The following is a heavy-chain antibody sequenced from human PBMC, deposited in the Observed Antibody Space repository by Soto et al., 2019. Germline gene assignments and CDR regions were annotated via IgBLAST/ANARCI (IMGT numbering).Heavy chain of an antibody. CDR3: GGAWGGVETGTRSDY. CDR1: GGTFSSYT. V-gene: IGHV1-69*02. CDR2: IIPIRGLA. D-gene: IGHD3-10*01. Sequence: QVQLVQSGAEVKKPGSSVKVSCKASGGTFSSYTIRWVRQAPGQGLEWMGRIIPIRGLANYAQKIQGRVPITADKSTSAACMGRGSLISEGTAVYYGGGAWGGVETGTRSDYWGQGTLVTVSS. J-gene: IGHJ4*02.